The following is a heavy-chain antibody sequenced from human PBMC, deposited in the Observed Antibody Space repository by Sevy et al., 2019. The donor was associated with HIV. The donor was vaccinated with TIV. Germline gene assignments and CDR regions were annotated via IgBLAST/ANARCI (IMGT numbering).Heavy chain of an antibody. D-gene: IGHD6-13*01. J-gene: IGHJ6*02. Sequence: GGSLRLSCAASGFTFSTYAMSWVRQAPGKGLEWVSAISGSGGSTYYADSLKGRFTIFRDNSKNTLYLQMNSLRAEDTALYYCAKGDSTFYGLDVWGQGTTVTVSS. CDR1: GFTFSTYA. CDR2: ISGSGGST. V-gene: IGHV3-23*01. CDR3: AKGDSTFYGLDV.